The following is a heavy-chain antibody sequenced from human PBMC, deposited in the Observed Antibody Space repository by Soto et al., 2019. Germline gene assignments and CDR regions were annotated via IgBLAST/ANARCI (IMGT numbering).Heavy chain of an antibody. J-gene: IGHJ6*02. CDR1: GFTFSSYA. D-gene: IGHD3-3*01. CDR2: ISNDGTNK. CDR3: ARGTTLAIFDYGMDV. V-gene: IGHV3-30-3*01. Sequence: QVQLEESGGGVVQPGRSLRLSCVGTGFTFSSYAMHWVRQAPGKGLEWVAVISNDGTNKYYADSVEGRITISRDNSKNTLYLQRHSLRSEDTAVYYWARGTTLAIFDYGMDVWGQGATVTVSS.